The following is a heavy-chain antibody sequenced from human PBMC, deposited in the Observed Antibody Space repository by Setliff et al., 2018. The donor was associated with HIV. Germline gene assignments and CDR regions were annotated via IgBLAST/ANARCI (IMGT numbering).Heavy chain of an antibody. J-gene: IGHJ3*02. CDR1: GGSIISGSNY. V-gene: IGHV4-61*02. Sequence: TSETLSLTCTVSGGSIISGSNYWSWIRQPAGKGLEWIGRIYTSGSTNYNPSLKSRVTMSVDTSKNQFSLNLNSVTAADTAVYYCVRGPHTSSWYGGYAFDIWGQGTMVTVSS. CDR3: VRGPHTSSWYGGYAFDI. CDR2: IYTSGST. D-gene: IGHD6-13*01.